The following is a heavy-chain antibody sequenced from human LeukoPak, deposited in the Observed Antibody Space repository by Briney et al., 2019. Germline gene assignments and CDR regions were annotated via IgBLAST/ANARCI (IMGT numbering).Heavy chain of an antibody. D-gene: IGHD1-14*01. CDR1: GGSISSSSYY. J-gene: IGHJ6*02. CDR3: ARDRSPRGVWPPTDYYYYGMDV. CDR2: IYYSGST. V-gene: IGHV4-39*07. Sequence: KPSETLSLTCTVSGGSISSSSYYWGWIRQPPGKGLEWIGSIYYSGSTYYNPSLKSRVTISVDTSKNQFSLKLSSVTAADTAVYYCARDRSPRGVWPPTDYYYYGMDVWGQGTTVTVSS.